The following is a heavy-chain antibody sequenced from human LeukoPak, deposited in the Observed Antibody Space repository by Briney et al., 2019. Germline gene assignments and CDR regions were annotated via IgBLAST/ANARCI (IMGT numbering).Heavy chain of an antibody. Sequence: PGGSLRLSCAASGFTFSSYAMSWIRQPPGKGLEWIGSIYYSGSTYYNPSLKSRVTISVDTPKNQFSLRLSSVTAADTAVYYCARGNGDYFAFDIWGQGTMVTVSS. D-gene: IGHD4-17*01. CDR1: GFTFSSYA. CDR2: IYYSGST. CDR3: ARGNGDYFAFDI. V-gene: IGHV4-39*07. J-gene: IGHJ3*02.